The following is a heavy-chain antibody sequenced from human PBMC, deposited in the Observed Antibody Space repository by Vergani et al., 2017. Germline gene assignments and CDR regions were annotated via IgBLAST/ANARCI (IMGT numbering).Heavy chain of an antibody. V-gene: IGHV4-39*07. CDR2: IYYSGST. Sequence: QLQLQESGPGLVKPSETLSLTCTVSGGSISSSSYYWGWIRQPPGKGLEWIGSIYYSGSTYYNPSLKSRVTISVDTSKNQFSLKLSSVTAADTAVYYCARDSSNNWNDGSHWFDPWGQGTLVTVSS. D-gene: IGHD1-20*01. J-gene: IGHJ5*02. CDR3: ARDSSNNWNDGSHWFDP. CDR1: GGSISSSSYY.